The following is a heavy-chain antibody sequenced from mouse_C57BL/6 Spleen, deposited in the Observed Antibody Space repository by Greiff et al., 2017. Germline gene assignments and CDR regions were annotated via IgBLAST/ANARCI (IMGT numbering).Heavy chain of an antibody. Sequence: EVQLQESEGGLVQPGSSMKLSCTASGFTFSDYYMAWVRQVPEKGLEWVANINYDGSSTYYLDSLKSRFIISRDNAKNILYLQMSSLKSEDTATYYCARDRSNYFDYWGQGTTLTVSS. CDR1: GFTFSDYY. D-gene: IGHD5-1*01. V-gene: IGHV5-16*01. CDR2: INYDGSST. J-gene: IGHJ2*01. CDR3: ARDRSNYFDY.